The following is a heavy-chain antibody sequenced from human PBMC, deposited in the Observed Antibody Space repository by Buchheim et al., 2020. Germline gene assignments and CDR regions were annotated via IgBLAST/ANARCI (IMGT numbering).Heavy chain of an antibody. CDR3: ARVGDCSGGSCYSRYFDY. V-gene: IGHV3-48*01. CDR2: ISSSSSTI. J-gene: IGHJ4*02. CDR1: GFTFSSYS. Sequence: EVQLVESGGGLVQPGGSLRLSCAASGFTFSSYSMNWVRQAPGKGLEWVSYISSSSSTIYYADSVKGRFTISRDNAKNSLYLQRNRLRAEDTAVYYCARVGDCSGGSCYSRYFDYLGQGTL. D-gene: IGHD2-15*01.